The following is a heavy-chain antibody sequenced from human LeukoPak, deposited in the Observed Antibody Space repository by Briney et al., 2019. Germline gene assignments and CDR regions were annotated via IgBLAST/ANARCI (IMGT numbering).Heavy chain of an antibody. J-gene: IGHJ4*02. CDR1: GYSISGGYF. D-gene: IGHD6-19*01. CDR2: TAHRGST. V-gene: IGHV4-38-2*01. CDR3: ARVTRNSGWFFDY. Sequence: SETLSLTCDVSGYSISGGYFWGWIRQPPGMGLEWIGSTAHRGSTYYNPSLKGRVPISIDGSKNQFSLSLTSVTAADTAIYYCARVTRNSGWFFDYWGQGTLATVPS.